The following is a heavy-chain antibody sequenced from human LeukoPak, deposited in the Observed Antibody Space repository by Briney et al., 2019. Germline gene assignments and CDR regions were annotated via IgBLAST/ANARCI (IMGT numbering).Heavy chain of an antibody. CDR2: IGGTGGNT. D-gene: IGHD1-26*01. CDR3: AKDATPSTILYYFDY. CDR1: GFTFSSYA. V-gene: IGHV3-23*01. Sequence: GGSLRLSCAASGFTFSSYAMSWVRQAPGKGLEWVSGIGGTGGNTYYADSVKGRFTISRDNSKNTVYLQMNSLRAENTAVYYCAKDATPSTILYYFDYWGQGTLVTVSS. J-gene: IGHJ4*02.